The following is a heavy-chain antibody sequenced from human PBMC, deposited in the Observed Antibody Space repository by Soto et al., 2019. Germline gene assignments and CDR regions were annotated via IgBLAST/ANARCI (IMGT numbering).Heavy chain of an antibody. D-gene: IGHD1-26*01. CDR1: GFTFSSYS. V-gene: IGHV3-21*01. CDR3: ARDDDGTVDY. J-gene: IGHJ4*02. CDR2: ISSSSSYI. Sequence: EVQLVESGGGLVKPGGSLRLSCAASGFTFSSYSMNWVRQAPGKGLEWVSSISSSSSYIYYADSVKGRFTISRDNAKXXXXXXXXXXXAEDTAVYYCARDDDGTVDYWGQGTLVTVSS.